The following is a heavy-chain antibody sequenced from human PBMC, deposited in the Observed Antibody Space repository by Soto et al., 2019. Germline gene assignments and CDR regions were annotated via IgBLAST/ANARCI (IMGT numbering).Heavy chain of an antibody. CDR1: GYTFTGYY. D-gene: IGHD3-3*01. V-gene: IGHV1-2*04. J-gene: IGHJ3*02. Sequence: ASVKVSCKASGYTFTGYYMHWVRQAPGQGLERMGWINPNSGGTNYAQKFQGWVTMTRDTSISTAYMELSRLRSDDTAVYYCARDPGYDFWSGYYINAFDIWGQGTMVTVSS. CDR2: INPNSGGT. CDR3: ARDPGYDFWSGYYINAFDI.